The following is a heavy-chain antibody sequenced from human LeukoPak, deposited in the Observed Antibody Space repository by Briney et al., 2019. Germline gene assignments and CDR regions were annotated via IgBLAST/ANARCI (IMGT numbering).Heavy chain of an antibody. V-gene: IGHV4-4*07. CDR2: IYTSGST. J-gene: IGHJ4*02. D-gene: IGHD6-13*01. CDR3: ARRGGSSSYAPTIFDY. CDR1: GGSISSYY. Sequence: SETPSLTCTVSGGSISSYYWSWIRQPAGKGLEWIGRIYTSGSTNYNPSLKSRVTMSVDTSKNQFSLKLSSVTAADTAVYYCARRGGSSSYAPTIFDYWGQGTLVTVSS.